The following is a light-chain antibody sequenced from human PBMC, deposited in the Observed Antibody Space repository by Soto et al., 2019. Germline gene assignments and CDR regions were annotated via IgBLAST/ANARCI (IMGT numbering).Light chain of an antibody. Sequence: QSALTQPASVSGSPGQSITISCTGTSSDVGGYNSVSWYQQHPGKAPKLMIYEVSYRPSGVSDRFSGSKSGNTASLTISGLQAEDEADYYCSSLASSCPYVFGTGTKLTVL. V-gene: IGLV2-14*01. CDR3: SSLASSCPYV. CDR2: EVS. J-gene: IGLJ1*01. CDR1: SSDVGGYNS.